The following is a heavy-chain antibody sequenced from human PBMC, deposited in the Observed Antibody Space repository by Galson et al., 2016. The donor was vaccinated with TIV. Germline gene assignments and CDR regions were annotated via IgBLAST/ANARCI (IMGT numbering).Heavy chain of an antibody. CDR3: AGVVVANTHYVYGMAV. V-gene: IGHV1-3*01. CDR2: IKAGNGNI. J-gene: IGHJ6*02. D-gene: IGHD2-21*01. CDR1: GYIFTTYA. Sequence: SVKVSCKASGYIFTTYAIHWVRQAPGQRLEWMGWIKAGNGNINYSQTFQGRVTFTRDTSASTAYMELSSLRSADTAVYYCAGVVVANTHYVYGMAVWGQGTTVTVSS.